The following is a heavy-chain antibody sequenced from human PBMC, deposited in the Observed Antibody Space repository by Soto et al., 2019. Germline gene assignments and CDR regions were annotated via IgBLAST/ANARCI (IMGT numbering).Heavy chain of an antibody. CDR2: IYYSGGT. Sequence: NPSETLSLTGTVSGGSVSSGSYYWSWIRQPPGKGLEGIGYIYYSGGTNYNPSLKSRGTISVDTPKNQFSLKLSSVTAADTALYYCASASRITLFRVVIISGFDYCGQGTLVTVSS. CDR3: ASASRITLFRVVIISGFDY. J-gene: IGHJ4*02. V-gene: IGHV4-61*01. CDR1: GGSVSSGSYY. D-gene: IGHD3-3*01.